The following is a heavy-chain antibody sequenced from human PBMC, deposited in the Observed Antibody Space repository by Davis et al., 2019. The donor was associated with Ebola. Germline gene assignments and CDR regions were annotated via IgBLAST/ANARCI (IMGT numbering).Heavy chain of an antibody. CDR3: ARDGAKSGSYFLDY. J-gene: IGHJ4*02. CDR2: IYTSGST. Sequence: PSETLSLTCAVYGGSFSGYYWSWIRQPPGKGLEWIGRIYTSGSTNYNPSLKSRVTMSVDTSKNQFSLKLSSVTAADTAVYYCARDGAKSGSYFLDYWGQGTLVTVSS. V-gene: IGHV4-4*07. CDR1: GGSFSGYY. D-gene: IGHD1-26*01.